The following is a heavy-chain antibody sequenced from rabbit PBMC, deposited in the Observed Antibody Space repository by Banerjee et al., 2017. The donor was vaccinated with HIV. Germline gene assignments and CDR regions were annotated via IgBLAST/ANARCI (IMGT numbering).Heavy chain of an antibody. CDR2: IYAGSSGST. CDR3: ARQYGL. Sequence: QSLEESGGDLVKPGASLTLTCTASGFSFSSSYYMCWVRQAPGKGLEWIACIYAGSSGSTYYASWAKGRFTISKTSSTTVTLQMTSLTAADTATYFCARQYGLWGQGTLVTVS. D-gene: IGHD3-1*01. J-gene: IGHJ3*01. CDR1: GFSFSSSYY. V-gene: IGHV1S40*01.